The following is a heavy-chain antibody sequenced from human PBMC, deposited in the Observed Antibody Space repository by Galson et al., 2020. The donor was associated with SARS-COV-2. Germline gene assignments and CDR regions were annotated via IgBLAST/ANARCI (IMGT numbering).Heavy chain of an antibody. J-gene: IGHJ4*02. Sequence: SETLSLTCTLSGGSISRGSYYWSWFRQPAGKGLEWIGRIYTSGTTTYNPPLKSRATIPVDTSKNQFSLKLSPVTAADTAVYYCARVRYYYASSGYPDSYCDYWGQGTLVTVS. V-gene: IGHV4-61*02. D-gene: IGHD3-22*01. CDR1: GGSISRGSYY. CDR2: IYTSGTT. CDR3: ARVRYYYASSGYPDSYCDY.